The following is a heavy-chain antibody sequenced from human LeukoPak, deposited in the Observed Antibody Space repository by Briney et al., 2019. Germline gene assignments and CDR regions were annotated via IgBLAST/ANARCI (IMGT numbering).Heavy chain of an antibody. CDR1: GGSISSSSYY. CDR3: ARAVSANPRGQRLNWYFDL. CDR2: IYYSGST. V-gene: IGHV4-39*07. D-gene: IGHD6-25*01. Sequence: KSSETLSLTCTVSGGSISSSSYYWGWIRQPPGKGLEWIGSIYYSGSTYYNPSLKSRVTISVDTSKNQFSLKLSSVTAADTAVYYCARAVSANPRGQRLNWYFDLWGRGTLVTVSS. J-gene: IGHJ2*01.